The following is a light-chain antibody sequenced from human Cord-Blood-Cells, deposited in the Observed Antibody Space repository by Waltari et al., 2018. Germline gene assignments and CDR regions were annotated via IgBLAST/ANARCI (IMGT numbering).Light chain of an antibody. CDR3: CSYAGSSTFVV. Sequence: QSALTQPPSVSGSPGQSVTISCTGTSSDVGSYNRVSWYQQPPGTAPKLMIYEGSKRPSGVSNRFSGSKSGNTASLTISGLQAEDEADYYCCSYAGSSTFVVFGGGTKLTVL. CDR1: SSDVGSYNR. CDR2: EGS. V-gene: IGLV2-23*03. J-gene: IGLJ2*01.